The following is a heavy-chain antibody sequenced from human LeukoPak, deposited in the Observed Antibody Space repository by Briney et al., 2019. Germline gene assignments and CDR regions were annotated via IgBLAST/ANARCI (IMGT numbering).Heavy chain of an antibody. D-gene: IGHD6-13*01. V-gene: IGHV3-30-3*01. CDR3: ASDLIEYSSSWYGYY. CDR1: GFTFSSYT. Sequence: PGTSLRLSCVASGFTFSSYTMHWVRQAPGKGLEWVAVISYEASNKHYADPVKGRFTISRDNSKNTLYLQMNSLRAEDTAVYYCASDLIEYSSSWYGYYWGQGTLVTVSS. CDR2: ISYEASNK. J-gene: IGHJ4*02.